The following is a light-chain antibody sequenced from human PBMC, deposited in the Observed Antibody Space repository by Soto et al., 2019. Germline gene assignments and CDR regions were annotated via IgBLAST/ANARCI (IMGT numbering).Light chain of an antibody. Sequence: EIVLTQSPATLSLSPGERATLSCRASQSVSNNYLAWYQQKPGQAPRLLIYGASSRATGIPDRFSGSGSGTDFTLTISRLEPEDFAVYYCQQYGSSSWTFGQGTKV. CDR1: QSVSNNY. V-gene: IGKV3-20*01. CDR2: GAS. CDR3: QQYGSSSWT. J-gene: IGKJ1*01.